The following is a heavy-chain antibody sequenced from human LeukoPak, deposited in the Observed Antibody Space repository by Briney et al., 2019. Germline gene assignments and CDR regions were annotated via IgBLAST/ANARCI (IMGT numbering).Heavy chain of an antibody. D-gene: IGHD5-12*01. J-gene: IGHJ4*02. Sequence: GSLRVSCVSSGFTFSNDFMNWVRQAPGKQLEWFPNIQQDGREISYVDSVMGRFTISRENGKRSLYLQMNSLRAADKAAYYCPRAYGGHDPTFDSWGQGPLVTVSS. CDR2: IQQDGREI. V-gene: IGHV3-7*05. CDR1: GFTFSNDF. CDR3: PRAYGGHDPTFDS.